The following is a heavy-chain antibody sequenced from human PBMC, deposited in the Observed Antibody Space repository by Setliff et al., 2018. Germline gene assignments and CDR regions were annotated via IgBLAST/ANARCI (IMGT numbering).Heavy chain of an antibody. J-gene: IGHJ4*02. CDR2: MNPNSGNT. CDR1: GYTFTGYY. Sequence: ASVKVSCKASGYTFTGYYMHWVRQATGQGLEWMGWMNPNSGNTAYAQKFQGRVTMTRNSSISTAYMELSTLRSEDTAVYYCARAGYDSSGYYYEGGTYWGQGTLVTVSS. D-gene: IGHD3-22*01. V-gene: IGHV1-8*02. CDR3: ARAGYDSSGYYYEGGTY.